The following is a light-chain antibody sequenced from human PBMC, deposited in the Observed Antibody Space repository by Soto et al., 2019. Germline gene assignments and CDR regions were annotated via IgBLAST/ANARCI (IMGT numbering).Light chain of an antibody. CDR3: QQYDKSPRT. J-gene: IGKJ1*01. CDR1: QSLNSFC. V-gene: IGKV3-20*01. Sequence: EIVLTQSPGTLSLSPGERATLSCRASQSLNSFCVAWYQHKPGQAPRLLIYGASNRATGIPDRFSGSGSGTDFTLTISRLEPDDFALYYCQQYDKSPRTFGQGTKVEIK. CDR2: GAS.